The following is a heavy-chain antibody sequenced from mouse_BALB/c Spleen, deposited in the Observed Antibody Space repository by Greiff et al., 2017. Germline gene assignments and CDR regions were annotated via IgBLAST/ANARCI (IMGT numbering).Heavy chain of an antibody. CDR3: AKASYYGNYALDY. J-gene: IGHJ2*01. CDR1: GFNIKDTY. D-gene: IGHD2-10*01. Sequence: PLQQSGAELVKPGASVKLSCTASGFNIKDTYMHWVKQRPEQGLEWIGRIDPANGNTKYDPKFQGKATITADTSSNTAYLQLSSLTSEDTAVYYCAKASYYGNYALDYWGQGTTLTVSS. V-gene: IGHV14-3*02. CDR2: IDPANGNT.